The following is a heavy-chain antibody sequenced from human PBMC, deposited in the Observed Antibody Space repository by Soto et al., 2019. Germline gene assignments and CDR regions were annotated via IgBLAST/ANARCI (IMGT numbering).Heavy chain of an antibody. V-gene: IGHV3-72*01. J-gene: IGHJ6*02. CDR2: ARNKANSYTT. D-gene: IGHD6-13*01. CDR3: ARTAANHYYYYALDV. CDR1: GFTFTDHY. Sequence: EVQLVESGGGLVQPGGSLRLSCAASGFTFTDHYMDWVRQAPGKGLEWVGRARNKANSYTTEYASSVKGRFTISRDDSKNSLFLQMNSLKTDDTAVYYWARTAANHYYYYALDVWGRGTTVSVSS.